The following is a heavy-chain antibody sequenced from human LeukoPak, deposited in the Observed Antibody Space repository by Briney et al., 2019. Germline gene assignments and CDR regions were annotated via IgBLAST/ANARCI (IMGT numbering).Heavy chain of an antibody. Sequence: GGSLRLSCAASGFTFSSYAMSWDRQAPGKGLEWVSAISGSGGSTYYADSVKGRFTISRDNSKNTLYLQMNSLRAEDTAVYYCAKVRNWNGGNYFDYWGQGTLVTVSS. V-gene: IGHV3-23*01. D-gene: IGHD1-1*01. CDR3: AKVRNWNGGNYFDY. CDR1: GFTFSSYA. CDR2: ISGSGGST. J-gene: IGHJ4*02.